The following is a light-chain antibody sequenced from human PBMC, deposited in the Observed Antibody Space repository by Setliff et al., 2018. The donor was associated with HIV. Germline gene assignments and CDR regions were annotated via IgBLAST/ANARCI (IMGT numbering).Light chain of an antibody. CDR1: SSDVGAYNY. Sequence: QSVLTQPASVSGSPGQSITVSCTGTSSDVGAYNYVSWYQQLPGKAPKLIIYEVSNRPSGFSNRFSGSKSGNTASLTISGLQAEDEADYYCSSYTSNSTPVFGTGTKVTV. V-gene: IGLV2-14*01. CDR2: EVS. J-gene: IGLJ1*01. CDR3: SSYTSNSTPV.